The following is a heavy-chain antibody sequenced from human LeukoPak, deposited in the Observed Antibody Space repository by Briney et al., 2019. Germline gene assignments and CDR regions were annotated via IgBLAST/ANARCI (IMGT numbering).Heavy chain of an antibody. D-gene: IGHD3-10*01. J-gene: IGHJ3*02. V-gene: IGHV4-39*07. CDR3: ARGPLGYYGSGSPSLSYAFDI. Sequence: PSETLSLTCTVSGGSISSSSYYWGWIRQPPGKGLEWIGSIYHSGSTYYNPSLKSRVTISVDTSKNQFSLKLSSVTAADTAVYYCARGPLGYYGSGSPSLSYAFDIWGQGTMVTVSS. CDR1: GGSISSSSYY. CDR2: IYHSGST.